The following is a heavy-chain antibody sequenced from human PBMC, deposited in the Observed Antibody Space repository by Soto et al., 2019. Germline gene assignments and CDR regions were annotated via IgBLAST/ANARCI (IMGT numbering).Heavy chain of an antibody. V-gene: IGHV3-33*01. Sequence: QVQLVESGGGVVQPGRSLRLSCAASGFTFSSYGMHWVRQAPGKGLEWVAVIWYDGSNKYYADSVKGRFTISRDNSKNTLYLKMNSLRAEDTDVYYCARDRVYYSGSGSSFMDVWGQGTTVTVSS. CDR3: ARDRVYYSGSGSSFMDV. CDR2: IWYDGSNK. J-gene: IGHJ6*02. D-gene: IGHD3-10*01. CDR1: GFTFSSYG.